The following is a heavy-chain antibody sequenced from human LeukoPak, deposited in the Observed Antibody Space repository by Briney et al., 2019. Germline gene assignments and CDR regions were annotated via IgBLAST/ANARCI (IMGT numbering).Heavy chain of an antibody. V-gene: IGHV5-51*01. CDR3: ARLEYYYDSSGYQNAFDI. D-gene: IGHD3-22*01. CDR1: GYSFANYW. J-gene: IGHJ3*02. CDR2: IYPADSDT. Sequence: GESLKISCKGSGYSFANYWIGWVRQMPGKGLEWMGIIYPADSDTRYSPSFQGQVTISADKSISTAYLQWSSLKASDTAMYYCARLEYYYDSSGYQNAFDIWGQGTMVTVSS.